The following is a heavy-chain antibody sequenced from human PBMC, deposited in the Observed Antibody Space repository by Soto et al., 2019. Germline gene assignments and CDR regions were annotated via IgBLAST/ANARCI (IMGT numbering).Heavy chain of an antibody. CDR1: GGSINIYF. CDR2: IYYRGST. Sequence: PSETLSLTCTVSGGSINIYFWNWIRQPPGKGLEWIGYIYYRGSTNYNPSLKSRVTMSLDTSKNQFSLKLSSVTATDTAVYYCARHLGEKIGGYYYYYGMDVWGQGTTVTVSS. CDR3: ARHLGEKIGGYYYYYGMDV. V-gene: IGHV4-59*08. J-gene: IGHJ6*02. D-gene: IGHD3-16*01.